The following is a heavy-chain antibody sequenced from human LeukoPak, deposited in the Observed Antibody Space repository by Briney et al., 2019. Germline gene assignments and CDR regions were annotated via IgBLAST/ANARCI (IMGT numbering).Heavy chain of an antibody. CDR3: VRAAYCSGGSCTLLPPL. J-gene: IGHJ4*02. Sequence: GGSLRLSCAASGFAFSSYDMHWVRQATGKGLEWVSGIGIAADTYYAGSVKGRFTISRDNVKNSLYLQMNSLRAGDTAVYYCVRAAYCSGGSCTLLPPLWGQGALVTVSS. D-gene: IGHD2-15*01. CDR1: GFAFSSYD. CDR2: IGIAADT. V-gene: IGHV3-13*04.